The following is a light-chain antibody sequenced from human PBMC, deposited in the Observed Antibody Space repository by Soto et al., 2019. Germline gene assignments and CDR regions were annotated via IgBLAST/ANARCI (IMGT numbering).Light chain of an antibody. CDR3: QQSYSTPPT. CDR1: QSISSY. CDR2: AAS. Sequence: DIQMTQSPSSLSASVGDRVTITCRASQSISSYLNWYQQKPGKAPKLLIYAASSLQSGVPSRFSGSGSGTDFTLTISSPQPEDFATYYWQQSYSTPPTFGQGTKLEIK. J-gene: IGKJ2*01. V-gene: IGKV1-39*01.